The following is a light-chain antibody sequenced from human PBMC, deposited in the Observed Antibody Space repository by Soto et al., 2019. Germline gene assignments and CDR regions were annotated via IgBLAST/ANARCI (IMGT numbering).Light chain of an antibody. CDR2: ETS. CDR3: QQHENLPIT. V-gene: IGKV1-33*01. J-gene: IGKJ4*01. Sequence: DIQMTQSPSSLSASVGDRVTITCQASEDISKYLNWYQQKPGKAPKVLIYETSNLETGVPSRFSGGRFGRDFTFTISTLQPEDIATYYCQQHENLPITFGGGTKVEIK. CDR1: EDISKY.